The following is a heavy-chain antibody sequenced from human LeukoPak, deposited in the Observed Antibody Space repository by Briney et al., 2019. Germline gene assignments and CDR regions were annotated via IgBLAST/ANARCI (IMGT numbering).Heavy chain of an antibody. Sequence: GGSLRLSCAASGFTVSSNYMSWVRLAPGKGLEWVSVIYSGGSTYYADSVKGRFTISRDNSKNTLYLQMNSLRVEDTAVYYCARVSFRYYFDYWGQGTLVTVSS. J-gene: IGHJ4*02. V-gene: IGHV3-53*01. CDR1: GFTVSSNY. CDR2: IYSGGST. D-gene: IGHD2-21*01. CDR3: ARVSFRYYFDY.